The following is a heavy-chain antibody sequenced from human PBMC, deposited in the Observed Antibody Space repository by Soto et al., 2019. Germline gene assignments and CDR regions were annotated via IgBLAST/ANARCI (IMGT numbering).Heavy chain of an antibody. Sequence: GATLQTSCQGSGYSFTNYWIGWVRQMPGKGLEWMGIIYPGDSDTRYSPSFQGQVTISADKSISAAYLQWSSLKASDTAMYYCARLGSDGDYVHGMDVWGQGTTVTVSS. J-gene: IGHJ6*02. CDR1: GYSFTNYW. D-gene: IGHD4-17*01. V-gene: IGHV5-51*01. CDR2: IYPGDSDT. CDR3: ARLGSDGDYVHGMDV.